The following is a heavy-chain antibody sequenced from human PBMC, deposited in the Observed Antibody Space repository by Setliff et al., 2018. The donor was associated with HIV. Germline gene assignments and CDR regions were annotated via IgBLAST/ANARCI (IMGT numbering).Heavy chain of an antibody. J-gene: IGHJ4*01. CDR3: AKDRISGGAYPPYYFDY. V-gene: IGHV3-23*01. D-gene: IGHD2-15*01. CDR2: ITGRGHYT. CDR1: GFTFSTYA. Sequence: GGSLRLSCAASGFTFSTYAMSWVRQAPGKGLEWVSLITGRGHYTFYTDSVRGRFAISRDNSKNTVYLQMNSLRAEDTAVYYCAKDRISGGAYPPYYFDYWGHGTLVTVSS.